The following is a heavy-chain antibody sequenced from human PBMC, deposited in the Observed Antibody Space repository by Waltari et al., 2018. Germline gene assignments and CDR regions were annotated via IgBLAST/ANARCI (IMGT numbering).Heavy chain of an antibody. CDR1: AFTFEAYG. CDR3: ARDDRYNWNPGTFDY. J-gene: IGHJ4*02. D-gene: IGHD1-20*01. CDR2: INWNGGST. V-gene: IGHV3-20*04. Sequence: EVQLVESGGGVVRPGGSLSTSCAASAFTFEAYGMSWVRPAPGKGLEWVSGINWNGGSTGYADSVKGRFTISRDNAKNSLYLQMNSLRAEDTALYYCARDDRYNWNPGTFDYWGQGTLVTVSS.